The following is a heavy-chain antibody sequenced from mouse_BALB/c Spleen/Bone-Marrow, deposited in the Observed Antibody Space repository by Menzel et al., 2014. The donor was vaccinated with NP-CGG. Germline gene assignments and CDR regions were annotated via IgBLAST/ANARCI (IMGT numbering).Heavy chain of an antibody. V-gene: IGHV1S56*01. CDR2: IYPGNVNT. CDR3: ARSRYGSYYGY. CDR1: NYTFTTYY. Sequence: LQESGPELVNPGASVRISCKASNYTFTTYYIYWVKQRPGQGLEWIGWIYPGNVNTKYNEKFKAKATLTADKSSSTAYMQLSSLTSEDSAVYFCARSRYGSYYGYWGQGTPLTVSS. J-gene: IGHJ2*01. D-gene: IGHD1-1*01.